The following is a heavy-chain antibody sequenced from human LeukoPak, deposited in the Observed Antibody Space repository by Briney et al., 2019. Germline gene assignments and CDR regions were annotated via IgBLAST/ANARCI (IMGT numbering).Heavy chain of an antibody. V-gene: IGHV1-46*01. CDR2: INPSGGST. CDR3: GRVNCGGDCQSWYFDL. J-gene: IGHJ2*01. Sequence: ASVKVSCKASGYTFASHYMHWVRQAPGQGLEWVGIINPSGGSTTYAQKFQGRVTMTRDTSTSTVYMELSSLRSEDTAVYYCGRVNCGGDCQSWYFDLWGRGTLVTVSS. D-gene: IGHD2-21*02. CDR1: GYTFASHY.